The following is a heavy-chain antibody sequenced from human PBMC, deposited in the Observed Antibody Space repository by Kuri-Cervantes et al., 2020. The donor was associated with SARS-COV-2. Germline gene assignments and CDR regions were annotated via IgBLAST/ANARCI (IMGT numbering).Heavy chain of an antibody. CDR1: GFTVSSNY. CDR2: IYSGGST. J-gene: IGHJ4*02. Sequence: GESLKISCAASGFTVSSNYMSWVRQAPGKGLEWVSVIYSGGSTYYADSVKGRFTISRDNSKNTLYLQMNSLRAEDTAVYYCAKGKATGSFWGQGTLVTVSS. CDR3: AKGKATGSF. V-gene: IGHV3-53*01.